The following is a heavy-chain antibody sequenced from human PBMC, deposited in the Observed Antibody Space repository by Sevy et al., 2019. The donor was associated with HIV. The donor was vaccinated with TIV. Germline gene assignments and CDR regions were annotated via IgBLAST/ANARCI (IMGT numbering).Heavy chain of an antibody. CDR3: AKYTAAAGAGGFDY. J-gene: IGHJ4*02. V-gene: IGHV3-30*02. Sequence: GGYLRLSCAASRFIFNDYGMHWVRQAPGKGLEWMAFIQYDGNDKYYADSMRGRFTISRDNSKNMLFLQMNSLRSEDTATCYCAKYTAAAGAGGFDYWGQGTLVTVSS. CDR2: IQYDGNDK. CDR1: RFIFNDYG. D-gene: IGHD6-13*01.